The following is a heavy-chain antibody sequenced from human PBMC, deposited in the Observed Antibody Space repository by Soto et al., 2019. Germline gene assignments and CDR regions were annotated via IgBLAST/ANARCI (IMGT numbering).Heavy chain of an antibody. CDR3: VHRGRGWYVDY. V-gene: IGHV2-5*02. J-gene: IGHJ4*02. D-gene: IGHD1-26*01. Sequence: KESGPTLVKPTQTLTLTCPFSGFSLSPSGVGVAWIRQPPGKALEWLALIFWDDDKRYNPSLKSRLSITKNTSKNQVVLTMTNMDPVDTATYYCVHRGRGWYVDYWGQGTLVTVSS. CDR2: IFWDDDK. CDR1: GFSLSPSGVG.